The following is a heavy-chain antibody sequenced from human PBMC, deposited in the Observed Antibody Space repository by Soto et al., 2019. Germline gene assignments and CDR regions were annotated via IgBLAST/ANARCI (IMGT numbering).Heavy chain of an antibody. J-gene: IGHJ5*02. CDR1: GGTFSSYT. CDR2: IIPILGIA. V-gene: IGHV1-69*02. Sequence: SAKVSCKACGGTFSSYTISWVRHAPGQGPEWMGRIIPILGIANYAQKFQGRVTITADKSTSTAYMELSSLRSEDTAVYYCARTPLSKPPAHCFDPWGEGTLVTVSS. CDR3: ARTPLSKPPAHCFDP.